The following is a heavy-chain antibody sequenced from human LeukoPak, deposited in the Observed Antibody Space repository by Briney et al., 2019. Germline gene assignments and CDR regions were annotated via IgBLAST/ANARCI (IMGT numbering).Heavy chain of an antibody. D-gene: IGHD6-13*01. V-gene: IGHV4-59*01. CDR2: IYYSGST. CDR3: ARSGYSSSWYVDY. J-gene: IGHJ4*02. Sequence: SETLSLTCAVYGGSFSGYYWSWIRQPPGKGLEWIGYIYYSGSTNYNPSLKSRVTISVDTSKNQFSLKLSSVTAADTAVYYCARSGYSSSWYVDYWGQGTLVTVSS. CDR1: GGSFSGYY.